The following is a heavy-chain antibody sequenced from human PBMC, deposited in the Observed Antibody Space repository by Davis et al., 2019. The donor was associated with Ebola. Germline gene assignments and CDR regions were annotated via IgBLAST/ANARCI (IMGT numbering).Heavy chain of an antibody. CDR3: AGGDFDWLRVGMDV. D-gene: IGHD3-9*01. CDR1: GGSFSGYY. J-gene: IGHJ6*02. CDR2: INHIGST. Sequence: MPSETLSLTCAVYGGSFSGYYCSWIRQPPGKGLGWIGEINHIGSTNYNPSLKSRVTISVDTSKNQFSLKLSSVTAADTAVYYCAGGDFDWLRVGMDVWGQGTTVTVSS. V-gene: IGHV4-34*01.